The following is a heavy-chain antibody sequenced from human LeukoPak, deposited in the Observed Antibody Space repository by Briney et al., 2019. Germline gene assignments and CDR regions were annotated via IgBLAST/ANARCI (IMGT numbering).Heavy chain of an antibody. J-gene: IGHJ6*02. CDR2: ISYDGSNK. Sequence: PGGSLRLSCAASGFTFSSYGMHWVRQAPGKGLEWVAVISYDGSNKYYADSVKGRFTISRDNSKNTLYLQMNSLRAEDTAVYYCARVGAWYGMDVWGQGTTVTVSS. V-gene: IGHV3-30*03. CDR1: GFTFSSYG. CDR3: ARVGAWYGMDV.